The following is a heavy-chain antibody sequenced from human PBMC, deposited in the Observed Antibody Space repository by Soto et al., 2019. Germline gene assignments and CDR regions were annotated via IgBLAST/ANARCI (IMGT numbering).Heavy chain of an antibody. Sequence: ELQLVASGGGLVQPGGSLRLSCAASGFTVSNNYLRWVRQAPGKGLEWVSLIYSGGDTYYADSVKGRFTISRDNFKNTLYLQMNSLRAEDTAVYYCARDGTYNWVGGQGILVTVSS. D-gene: IGHD1-1*01. J-gene: IGHJ4*02. CDR2: IYSGGDT. V-gene: IGHV3-66*01. CDR1: GFTVSNNY. CDR3: ARDGTYNWV.